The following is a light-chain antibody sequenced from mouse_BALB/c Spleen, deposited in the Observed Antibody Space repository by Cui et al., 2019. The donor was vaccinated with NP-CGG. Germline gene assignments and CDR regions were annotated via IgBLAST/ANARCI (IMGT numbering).Light chain of an antibody. Sequence: QAVVPQESAPTTSPGETVTLTCRSNTGAVTTSNYANWVQEKPDQLFTGLIGGTNNRAPGVPARFSGSLIGDKAALTITGAQTEDEAIYFCALWYSNHWVFGGGTRLTVL. CDR1: TGAVTTSNY. CDR3: ALWYSNHWV. V-gene: IGLV1*01. CDR2: GTN. J-gene: IGLJ1*01.